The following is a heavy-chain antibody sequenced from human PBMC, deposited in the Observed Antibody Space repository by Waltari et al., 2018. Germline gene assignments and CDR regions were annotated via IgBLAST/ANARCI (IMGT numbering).Heavy chain of an antibody. V-gene: IGHV7-4-1*02. CDR2: INTNTGKP. CDR1: ESPFTDYA. CDR3: ARLRASLTGFGPYGMDV. Sequence: QVQLVQAGSEFQKPGASVKVSCKASESPFTDYAMHWGRQAPGQGPEWMGWINTNTGKPTYAQGFTGRFVFSLDTSVTTAYLQINTLKAEDTAVYYCARLRASLTGFGPYGMDVWGQGTTVTVSS. D-gene: IGHD3-9*01. J-gene: IGHJ6*01.